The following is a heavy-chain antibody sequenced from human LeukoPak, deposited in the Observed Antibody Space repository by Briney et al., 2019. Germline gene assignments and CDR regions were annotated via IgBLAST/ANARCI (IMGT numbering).Heavy chain of an antibody. CDR1: GGTFSSYA. V-gene: IGHV1-69*01. Sequence: SVKVSCKASGGTFSSYAISWVRQAPGQGLEWMGGIIPIFGTANYAQKFQGRVTITADESTSTAYMELSSLRSEDTAVYYCTRRASLMGRACDIWGQGTMVTVSS. D-gene: IGHD3-16*01. CDR3: TRRASLMGRACDI. J-gene: IGHJ3*02. CDR2: IIPIFGTA.